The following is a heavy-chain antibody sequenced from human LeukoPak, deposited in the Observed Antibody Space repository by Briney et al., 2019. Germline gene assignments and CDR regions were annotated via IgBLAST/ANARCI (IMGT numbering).Heavy chain of an antibody. CDR1: GFTFSSYA. J-gene: IGHJ4*02. V-gene: IGHV3-9*03. D-gene: IGHD6-19*01. Sequence: SLRLSCAASGFTFSSYAMHWVRQAPGRGREWVSGISWKSGSIGYAGYVKGRFTISRDNAKTSMYLKMNSLRAEDMALYYCAKEAGYSSGWYGVGYYFDYWGQGTLVTVSS. CDR2: ISWKSGSI. CDR3: AKEAGYSSGWYGVGYYFDY.